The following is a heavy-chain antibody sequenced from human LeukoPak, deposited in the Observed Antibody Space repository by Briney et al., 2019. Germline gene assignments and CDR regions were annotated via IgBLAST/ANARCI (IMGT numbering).Heavy chain of an antibody. D-gene: IGHD6-19*01. V-gene: IGHV3-48*01. Sequence: GGSLRLSCAASGFTFNNYNMNWVRQAPGKGLEWVSYITSSRSTMFYADSVKGRFTISRDNAKNSLYLQMNSLRVEDTAVYYCAKYSSGWSLDQWGQGTLVTVSS. J-gene: IGHJ4*02. CDR2: ITSSRSTM. CDR3: AKYSSGWSLDQ. CDR1: GFTFNNYN.